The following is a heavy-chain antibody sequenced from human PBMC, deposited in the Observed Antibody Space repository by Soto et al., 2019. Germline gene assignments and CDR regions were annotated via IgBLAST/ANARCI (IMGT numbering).Heavy chain of an antibody. CDR2: INPNSGGT. CDR1: GYTFTGYY. Sequence: ASVKVSCKASGYTFTGYYMHWVRQAPGQGLEWMGWINPNSGGTNYAQKFQGWVTTTRDTSISTAYMELSRLRSDDTAVYYCARNARSIHYYYGMDVWGQGTTVTVSS. CDR3: ARNARSIHYYYGMDV. V-gene: IGHV1-2*04. J-gene: IGHJ6*02. D-gene: IGHD1-1*01.